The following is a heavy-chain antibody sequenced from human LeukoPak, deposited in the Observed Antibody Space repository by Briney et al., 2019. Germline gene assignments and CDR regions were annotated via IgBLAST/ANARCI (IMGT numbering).Heavy chain of an antibody. CDR1: GFTFSSYA. J-gene: IGHJ4*02. D-gene: IGHD2-2*01. V-gene: IGHV3-23*01. CDR2: ISGSGGGT. CDR3: AKVVSGTSCCCFDY. Sequence: GGSLRLSCAASGFTFSSYAMSWVRQAPGKGLEWVSAISGSGGGTYYADSVKGRFTISRGNSKNTLYLQMNSLRAEDTAVYYCAKVVSGTSCCCFDYWGQGTLVTVSS.